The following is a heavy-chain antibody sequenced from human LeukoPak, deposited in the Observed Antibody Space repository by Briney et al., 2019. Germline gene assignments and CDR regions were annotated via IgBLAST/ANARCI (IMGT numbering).Heavy chain of an antibody. J-gene: IGHJ6*03. CDR3: ARKNDYGDSYYMDV. D-gene: IGHD4-17*01. CDR1: GGSISSGSNY. Sequence: SETLSLTCTVSGGSISSGSNYWRWIRQQPGKGLERIGYIHNTERTDYNPSLKSRVIISVDTSKNRFSLRLSSVTAADTALYYCARKNDYGDSYYMDVWGKGTTVTVSS. V-gene: IGHV4-31*03. CDR2: IHNTERT.